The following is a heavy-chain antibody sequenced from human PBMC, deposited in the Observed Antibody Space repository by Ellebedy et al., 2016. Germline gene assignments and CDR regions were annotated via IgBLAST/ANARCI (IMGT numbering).Heavy chain of an antibody. CDR3: ARQRWEPTADAFDI. Sequence: GESLKISCKGSGYSFTSYWTSWVRQMPGKGLEWMGRIDPSDSYTNYSPSFQGHVTISADKSISTAYLQWSSLKASDTAMYYCARQRWEPTADAFDIWGQGTMVTVSS. D-gene: IGHD1-26*01. CDR2: IDPSDSYT. J-gene: IGHJ3*02. CDR1: GYSFTSYW. V-gene: IGHV5-10-1*01.